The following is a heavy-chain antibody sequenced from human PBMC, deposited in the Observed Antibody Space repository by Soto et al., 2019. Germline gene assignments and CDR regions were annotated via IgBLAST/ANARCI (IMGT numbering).Heavy chain of an antibody. J-gene: IGHJ4*02. D-gene: IGHD1-1*01. V-gene: IGHV1-69*06. CDR1: GGTFSSYA. CDR3: ARDNSGRETYYFDY. CDR2: IIPIFGTA. Sequence: SVKVSCKASGGTFSSYAISWVRQAPGQGLEWMGGIIPIFGTANYAQKFQGRVTITADKSTSTAYMELSSLRSEDTAVYYCARDNSGRETYYFDYWGQGTLVTVSS.